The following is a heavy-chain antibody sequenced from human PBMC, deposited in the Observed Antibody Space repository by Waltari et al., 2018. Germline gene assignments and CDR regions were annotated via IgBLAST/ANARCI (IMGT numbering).Heavy chain of an antibody. D-gene: IGHD2-15*01. CDR1: GYTFTGYY. Sequence: QVQLVQSGAEVKKPGASVKVSCKASGYTFTGYYMHWVRQAPGQGLEWMGRINPNSGGTNYAQKFQGRVTMTRDTSISTAYMELRSLRSDDTAVYYCARDRGSRYSGGNWFDPWGQGTLVTVSS. CDR3: ARDRGSRYSGGNWFDP. V-gene: IGHV1-2*06. J-gene: IGHJ5*02. CDR2: INPNSGGT.